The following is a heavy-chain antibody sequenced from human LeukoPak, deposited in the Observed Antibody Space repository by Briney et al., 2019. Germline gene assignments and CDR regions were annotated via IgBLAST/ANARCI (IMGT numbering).Heavy chain of an antibody. J-gene: IGHJ4*02. CDR3: AKMIPATPDYFDY. Sequence: GGSPRLSCAASGFTFKLYWMHWVRQVPGKRPVWVSRINDDGSDTIYADSVRGRFTISRDDAKNTVYLQMNSLRAEDTAIYYCAKMIPATPDYFDYWGQGILVIVS. V-gene: IGHV3-74*01. CDR2: INDDGSDT. CDR1: GFTFKLYW. D-gene: IGHD2-15*01.